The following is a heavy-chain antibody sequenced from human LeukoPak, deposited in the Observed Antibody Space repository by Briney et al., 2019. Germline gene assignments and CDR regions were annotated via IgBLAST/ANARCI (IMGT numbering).Heavy chain of an antibody. V-gene: IGHV3-64*02. CDR2: ISSNGGST. D-gene: IGHD3-3*01. CDR3: ARGLRAYYYYGMDV. Sequence: PGGFVRLSCAASGFVFSNYAIDWVRHAPGEGLEYVLDISSNGGSTYYADSVKGRFTISRDNSKNTLFLQMGSLRVEDMAVYYCARGLRAYYYYGMDVWGQGTTVTVSS. CDR1: GFVFSNYA. J-gene: IGHJ6*02.